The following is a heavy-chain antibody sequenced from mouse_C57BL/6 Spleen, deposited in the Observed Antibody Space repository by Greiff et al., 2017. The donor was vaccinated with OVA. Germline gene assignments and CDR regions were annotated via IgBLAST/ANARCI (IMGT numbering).Heavy chain of an antibody. CDR2: INPSNGGT. V-gene: IGHV1-53*01. CDR3: ARSGGLRRYYFDY. CDR1: GYTFTSYW. D-gene: IGHD2-4*01. Sequence: VKLQQPGTELVKPGASVKLSCKASGYTFTSYWMHWVKQRPGQGLEWIGNINPSNGGTNYNEKFKSKATLTVDKSSSTAYMQLSSLTSEDSAVYYCARSGGLRRYYFDYWGQGTTLTVSS. J-gene: IGHJ2*01.